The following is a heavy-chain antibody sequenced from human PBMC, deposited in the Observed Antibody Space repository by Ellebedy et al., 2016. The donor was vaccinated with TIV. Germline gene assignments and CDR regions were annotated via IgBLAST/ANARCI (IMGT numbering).Heavy chain of an antibody. CDR2: TSSSSSHI. Sequence: GESLKISCAASGFTFSSYSMNWVRQAPGKGLEWVSSTSSSSSHIYYADSLKGRFTISRDNAKNSLYLQMNSLRAEDTAVYYCARDRNFYGSGSYYSPRVDYWGQGTLVTVSS. V-gene: IGHV3-21*01. D-gene: IGHD3-10*01. CDR3: ARDRNFYGSGSYYSPRVDY. J-gene: IGHJ4*02. CDR1: GFTFSSYS.